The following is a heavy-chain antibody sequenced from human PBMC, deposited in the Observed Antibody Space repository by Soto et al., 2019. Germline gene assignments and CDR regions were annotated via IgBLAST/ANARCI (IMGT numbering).Heavy chain of an antibody. CDR3: ARESEDLTSNFDY. V-gene: IGHV3-21*06. CDR1: GFTFTRYS. Sequence: GGSLRLSCAASGFTFTRYSMNWVRQAPGQGLEWVSSISSTTNYIYYGDSMKGRFTISRDNAKNSLYLEMNSLRAEDTAVYYCARESEDLTSNFDYWGQGTLVTVSS. J-gene: IGHJ4*02. CDR2: ISSTTNYI.